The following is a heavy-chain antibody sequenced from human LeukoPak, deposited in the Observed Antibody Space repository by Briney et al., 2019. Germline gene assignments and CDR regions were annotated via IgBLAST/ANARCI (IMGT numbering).Heavy chain of an antibody. CDR3: ARAPPLAYCGGDCYSDAFDI. CDR1: GGTFSSYA. J-gene: IGHJ3*02. D-gene: IGHD2-21*02. CDR2: IIPIFGTA. Sequence: GASVKVSCKASGGTFSSYAISWVRQVPGQGLEWMRGIIPIFGTANYAQKFQGRVTITADESTSTAYMELSSLRSEDTAVYYCARAPPLAYCGGDCYSDAFDIWGQGTMVTVSS. V-gene: IGHV1-69*13.